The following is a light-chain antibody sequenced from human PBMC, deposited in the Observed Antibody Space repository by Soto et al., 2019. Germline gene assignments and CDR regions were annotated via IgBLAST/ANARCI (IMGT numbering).Light chain of an antibody. Sequence: EIVMTQSPATLSVSPGERATLSCRASQSVSSNLAWYQQKPGQAPRLLIYGASNRATGIPARFSGSGSGTDFTLTISSLEPEDFAVYYCQQCDNWPPITFGQGTRLEIK. CDR3: QQCDNWPPIT. V-gene: IGKV3D-15*01. J-gene: IGKJ5*01. CDR2: GAS. CDR1: QSVSSN.